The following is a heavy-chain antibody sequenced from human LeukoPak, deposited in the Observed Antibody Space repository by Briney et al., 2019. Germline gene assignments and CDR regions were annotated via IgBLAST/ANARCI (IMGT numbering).Heavy chain of an antibody. Sequence: GGSLRLSCAASGFTFSSYAMSWVRQAPGKGLEWVSAISGSGGSTYYADSVKGRFTISRDNSKNTLYLQMNSLRAEDTAVYYCAKDQAAAGYYYYGMDVWGQGTTATVSS. V-gene: IGHV3-23*01. D-gene: IGHD6-13*01. CDR2: ISGSGGST. CDR3: AKDQAAAGYYYYGMDV. CDR1: GFTFSSYA. J-gene: IGHJ6*02.